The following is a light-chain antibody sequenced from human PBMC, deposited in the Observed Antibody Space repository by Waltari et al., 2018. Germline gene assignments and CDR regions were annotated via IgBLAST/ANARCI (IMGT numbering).Light chain of an antibody. Sequence: QSALTQPASVSGSPGQSISISCTGTSSDVGGYNFVSWYQQHPGKAPQLMIYDVANLPSGVSNLFSGSKSGNTASLTISGLQAEDEADYYCSSYTSSSTRVFGTGTKVTVL. CDR1: SSDVGGYNF. CDR2: DVA. J-gene: IGLJ1*01. CDR3: SSYTSSSTRV. V-gene: IGLV2-14*03.